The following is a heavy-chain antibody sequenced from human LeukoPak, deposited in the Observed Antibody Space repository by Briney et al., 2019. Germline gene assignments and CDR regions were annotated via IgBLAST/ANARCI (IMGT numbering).Heavy chain of an antibody. V-gene: IGHV1-2*02. CDR2: INPNSGGT. CDR3: ARGRNIGVVGAATNLEDC. Sequence: ASVKVSCKASGYTFTGYYMHWVRQAPGQGLEWMGWINPNSGGTNYAQKFQGRVTMTRDTSISTAYMELSSLRSDDTAVYYCARGRNIGVVGAATNLEDCWAQGTLVTVSP. CDR1: GYTFTGYY. D-gene: IGHD2-15*01. J-gene: IGHJ4*02.